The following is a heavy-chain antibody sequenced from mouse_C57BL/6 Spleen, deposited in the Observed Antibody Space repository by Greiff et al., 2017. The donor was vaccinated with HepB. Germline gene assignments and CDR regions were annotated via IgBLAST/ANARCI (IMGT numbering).Heavy chain of an antibody. CDR2: ISDGGSYT. Sequence: EVQLVESGGGLVKPGGSLKLSCAASGFTFSSYAMSWVRQTPEKRLEWVATISDGGSYTYYPDNVKGRFTISRDNAKNNLYLQMSHLKSEDTAMYYCARDPNYYGSRNYAMDYWGQGTSVTVSS. J-gene: IGHJ4*01. D-gene: IGHD1-1*01. CDR1: GFTFSSYA. V-gene: IGHV5-4*01. CDR3: ARDPNYYGSRNYAMDY.